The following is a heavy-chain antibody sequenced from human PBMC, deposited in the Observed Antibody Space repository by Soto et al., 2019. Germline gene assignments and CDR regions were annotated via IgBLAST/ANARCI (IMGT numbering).Heavy chain of an antibody. V-gene: IGHV4-31*03. J-gene: IGHJ4*02. Sequence: SETLSLTCTVSGGSISSGGYYWSWIRQHPGKGLEWIGYIYYSGSTYYNPSLKSRVTISVDTSKNQFSLKLSSVTAADTAVYYCARVPYSNYYFHYWGQGTLVTVSS. CDR3: ARVPYSNYYFHY. D-gene: IGHD4-4*01. CDR2: IYYSGST. CDR1: GGSISSGGYY.